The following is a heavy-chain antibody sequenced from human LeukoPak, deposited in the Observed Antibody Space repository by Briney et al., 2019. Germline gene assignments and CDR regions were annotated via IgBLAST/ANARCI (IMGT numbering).Heavy chain of an antibody. V-gene: IGHV4-61*01. D-gene: IGHD5-18*01. J-gene: IGHJ4*02. Sequence: SEPLSLTCTVSGASVSSGSYYWSWIRQPPGKGLEWIGYIYYSGSTNYNPSLKSRVTISVDTSKNQFSLKLSSVTAADTAVYYCARGSRGYTYGWGQGTLVTVSS. CDR2: IYYSGST. CDR1: GASVSSGSYY. CDR3: ARGSRGYTYG.